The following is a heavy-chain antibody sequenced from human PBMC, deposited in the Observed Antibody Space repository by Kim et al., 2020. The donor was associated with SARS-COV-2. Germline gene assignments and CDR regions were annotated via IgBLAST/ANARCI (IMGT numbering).Heavy chain of an antibody. V-gene: IGHV3-23*03. CDR1: GFTFSSYA. CDR3: ARGNINYDILTGPPASPLYYYYYGMDV. D-gene: IGHD3-9*01. J-gene: IGHJ6*02. Sequence: GGSLRLSCAASGFTFSSYAMSWVRQAPGKGLEWVSVIYSGGSSTYYADSVKGRFTISRDNSKNTLYLQMNSLRAEDTAVYYCARGNINYDILTGPPASPLYYYYYGMDVWGQGTTVTVSS. CDR2: IYSGGSST.